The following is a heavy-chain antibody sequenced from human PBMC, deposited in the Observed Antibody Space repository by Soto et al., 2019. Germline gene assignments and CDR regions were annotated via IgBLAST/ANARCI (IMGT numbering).Heavy chain of an antibody. Sequence: PGGSLRLSCAASGFTFSSYAMIWVRQAPGKGLEWVSAISGSGGSTYYADSVKGRFTISRDNSKNTLYLQMNSLRAEDTAVYYCAKGQESGTHYYYGMDVWGQGTTVTVSS. D-gene: IGHD1-26*01. CDR1: GFTFSSYA. CDR2: ISGSGGST. J-gene: IGHJ6*02. V-gene: IGHV3-23*01. CDR3: AKGQESGTHYYYGMDV.